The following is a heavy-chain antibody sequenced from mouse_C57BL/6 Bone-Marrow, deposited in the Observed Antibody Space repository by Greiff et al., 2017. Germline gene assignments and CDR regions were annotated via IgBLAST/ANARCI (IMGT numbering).Heavy chain of an antibody. V-gene: IGHV10-1*01. Sequence: EAGGGLVQPKGSLKLSCAASGFSFKTYAMNWVRQAPGKGLEWVARIRSKSNNYATYYADSVKDRFTISRDDSESMLYLQMNNLKTEDTAMYYCVRHYGGAMDYWGQGTSVTVSS. CDR2: IRSKSNNYAT. D-gene: IGHD1-1*02. CDR1: GFSFKTYA. J-gene: IGHJ4*01. CDR3: VRHYGGAMDY.